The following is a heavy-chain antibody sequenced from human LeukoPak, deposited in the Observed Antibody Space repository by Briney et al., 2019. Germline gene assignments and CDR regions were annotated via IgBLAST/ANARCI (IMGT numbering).Heavy chain of an antibody. J-gene: IGHJ4*02. D-gene: IGHD1-1*01. CDR2: ISSSGSTT. CDR3: ARGVPGDY. Sequence: GGSLRLSCAASGFTFSAYEMNWVRQAPGKGLEWVAYISSSGSTTYYADSLKGRFTISRVNARNSLYLRNNSLRAEDTAVYYCARGVPGDYWGQGTLVTVSS. CDR1: GFTFSAYE. V-gene: IGHV3-48*03.